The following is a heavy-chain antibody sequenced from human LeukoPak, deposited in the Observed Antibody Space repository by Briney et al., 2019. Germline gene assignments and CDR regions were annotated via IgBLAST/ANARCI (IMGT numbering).Heavy chain of an antibody. J-gene: IGHJ3*02. CDR3: ARLLGGSGAFDI. D-gene: IGHD2-21*01. CDR2: IYYSGST. V-gene: IGHV4-59*01. CDR1: GGSISSYY. Sequence: SETLSLTCTVSGGSISSYYWSWIRQPPEKGLEWIGYIYYSGSTNYNPSLKSRVTISVDTSKNQFSLKLSSVTAADTAVYYCARLLGGSGAFDIWGQGTMVTVSS.